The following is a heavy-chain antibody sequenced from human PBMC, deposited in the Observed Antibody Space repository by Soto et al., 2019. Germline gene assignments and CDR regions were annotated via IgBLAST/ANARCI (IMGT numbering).Heavy chain of an antibody. V-gene: IGHV1-69*08. J-gene: IGHJ5*02. CDR1: GGTFSSYT. CDR3: ARDEDIVVVVAATQAWFDP. CDR2: IIPILGIA. D-gene: IGHD2-15*01. Sequence: QVQLVQSGAEVKKPGSSVKVSCKASGGTFSSYTISWVRQAPGQGLEWMGRIIPILGIANYAQKFQGRVTMTADKXXSXAXXELSSLRSEDTAVYYCARDEDIVVVVAATQAWFDPWGQGTLVTVSS.